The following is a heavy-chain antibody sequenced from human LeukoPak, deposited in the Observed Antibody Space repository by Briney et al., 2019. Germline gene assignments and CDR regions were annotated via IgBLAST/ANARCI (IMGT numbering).Heavy chain of an antibody. D-gene: IGHD5-12*01. V-gene: IGHV4-38-2*02. CDR1: GFSISRGFY. CDR3: ARHTWQWLPFDD. J-gene: IGHJ4*02. Sequence: SETLSLTCSVSGFSISRGFYWGWIRQPPGKGLEWIATIYHTGSTYYNSPLSSRVTISVDTSKNQFSLRLTSVTAADTAIYYCARHTWQWLPFDDWGQGTQVTISS. CDR2: IYHTGST.